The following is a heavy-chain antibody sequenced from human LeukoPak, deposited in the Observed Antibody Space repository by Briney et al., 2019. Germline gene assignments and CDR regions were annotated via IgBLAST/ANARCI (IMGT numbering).Heavy chain of an antibody. CDR3: ASRKAAIGAFDI. J-gene: IGHJ3*02. D-gene: IGHD2-2*01. CDR2: IYHSGST. CDR1: GGSISSGGYS. V-gene: IGHV4-30-2*01. Sequence: SETLSLTCAVSGGSISSGGYSWSWIRQPPGKGLEWIGYIYHSGSTYYSPSLKSRVTISVDRSKNQFSLKLSSVTAADTAVYYCASRKAAIGAFDIWGQGTMVTVSS.